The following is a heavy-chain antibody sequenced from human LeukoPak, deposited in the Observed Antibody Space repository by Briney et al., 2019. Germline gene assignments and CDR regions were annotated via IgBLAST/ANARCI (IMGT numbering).Heavy chain of an antibody. V-gene: IGHV4-59*01. CDR2: IYYSGST. CDR3: ARGIAVAGSPSFDY. Sequence: SETLSLTCTVSGGSISSYYWSWIRQPPGKGLEWIGYIYYSGSTNCNPSLKSRVTISVDTSKNQFSLKLSSVTAADTAVYYCARGIAVAGSPSFDYWGQGTLVTVSS. J-gene: IGHJ4*02. D-gene: IGHD6-19*01. CDR1: GGSISSYY.